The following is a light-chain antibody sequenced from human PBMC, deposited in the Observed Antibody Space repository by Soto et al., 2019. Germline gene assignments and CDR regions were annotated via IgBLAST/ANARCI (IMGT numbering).Light chain of an antibody. Sequence: QSALTQPASVSGSPGQWITISCTGTSSDVGDYNHVSWYQQHPGKAPKQMIYDVSHRPSGVSNRFSGSKSGNTASLTISGLQAEDEADYYCSSYTTSSTLFVGGTKLTVL. CDR2: DVS. CDR3: SSYTTSSTL. J-gene: IGLJ2*01. CDR1: SSDVGDYNH. V-gene: IGLV2-14*01.